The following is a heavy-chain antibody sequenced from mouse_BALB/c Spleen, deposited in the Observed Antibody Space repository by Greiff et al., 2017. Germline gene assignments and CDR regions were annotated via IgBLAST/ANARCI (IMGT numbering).Heavy chain of an antibody. CDR1: GFNIKDTY. CDR3: ASYDGYYFDY. Sequence: EVQLQQSGAELVKPGASVKLSCTASGFNIKDTYMHWVKQRPEQGLEWIGRIDPANGNTKYDPKFQGKATITADTSSNAAYLQLSSLTSEDTAVYYCASYDGYYFDYWGQGTTLTVSS. J-gene: IGHJ2*01. V-gene: IGHV14-3*02. D-gene: IGHD2-3*01. CDR2: IDPANGNT.